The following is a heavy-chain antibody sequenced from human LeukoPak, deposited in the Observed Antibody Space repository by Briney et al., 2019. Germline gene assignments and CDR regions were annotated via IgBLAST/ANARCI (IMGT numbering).Heavy chain of an antibody. D-gene: IGHD4-23*01. J-gene: IGHJ3*02. V-gene: IGHV3-74*01. CDR1: GFTFSSYW. Sequence: GGSLRLSCAASGFTFSSYWMHWVRQVPGKGLGWVSRIGPDGSSTTYADYVKGRFTISRDNAKNTLFLQMNSLRAEDTAVYYCARDKYGGNSNAFDIWGQGTLVTVSS. CDR3: ARDKYGGNSNAFDI. CDR2: IGPDGSST.